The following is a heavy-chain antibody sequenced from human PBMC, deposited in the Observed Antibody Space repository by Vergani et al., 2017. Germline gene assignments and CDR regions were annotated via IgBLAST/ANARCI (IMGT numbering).Heavy chain of an antibody. D-gene: IGHD4-11*01. J-gene: IGHJ3*02. CDR1: GFAFGDFG. V-gene: IGHV3-20*01. CDR2: INCNGGTT. Sequence: EVQLVESGGGVVRPGGSLRLSCAGSGFAFGDFGMSWVRQVPGKGLVWVAGINCNGGTTIYGDPVTGRFTISRDNAKNSLYLQMNSLRAEDTAVYHCAIPTAPGNYGALDIWGQGTMVTVSS. CDR3: AIPTAPGNYGALDI.